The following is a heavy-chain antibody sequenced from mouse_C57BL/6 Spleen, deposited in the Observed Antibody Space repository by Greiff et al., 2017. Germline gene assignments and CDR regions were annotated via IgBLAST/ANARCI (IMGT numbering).Heavy chain of an antibody. CDR1: GYAFSSSW. J-gene: IGHJ2*01. D-gene: IGHD1-1*01. CDR2: IYPGDGDT. CDR3: ARGDYGSSYFDY. Sequence: QVQLQQSGPELVKPGASVKISCKASGYAFSSSWMNWVKQRPGKGLEWIGRIYPGDGDTNYNGKFKGKATLTADKSSSTAYMQLSSLTSEDSAVYVCARGDYGSSYFDYWGQGTTLTVSS. V-gene: IGHV1-82*01.